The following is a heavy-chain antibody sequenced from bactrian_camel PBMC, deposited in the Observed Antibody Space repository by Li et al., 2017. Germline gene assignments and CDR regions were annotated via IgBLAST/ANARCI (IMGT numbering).Heavy chain of an antibody. J-gene: IGHJ4*01. CDR3: VTGTWGGTY. D-gene: IGHD5*01. Sequence: HVQLVESGGDSVQAGGSLRLSCAASGIPFSTTSMSWVRQAPGKGLEWISGINNGGLMTYYADSVKGRFTISRDNAKNTLYLQMNSLETEDTAVYYCVTGTWGGTYWGQGTQVTVS. CDR2: INNGGLMT. CDR1: GIPFSTTS. V-gene: IGHV3S1*01.